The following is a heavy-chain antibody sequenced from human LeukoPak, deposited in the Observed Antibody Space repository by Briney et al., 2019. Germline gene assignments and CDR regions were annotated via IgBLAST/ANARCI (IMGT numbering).Heavy chain of an antibody. CDR3: AKGTLLVGATLSLGY. D-gene: IGHD1-26*01. V-gene: IGHV3-30*18. J-gene: IGHJ4*02. CDR1: GFTFSSYG. Sequence: PGRSLGLSCVASGFTFSSYGMHWVRQAPGKGLVWVAVISYDGSNKYYADSVKGRFTISRDNSKNTLYLQMNSLRAEDTAVYYCAKGTLLVGATLSLGYWGQGTLVTVSS. CDR2: ISYDGSNK.